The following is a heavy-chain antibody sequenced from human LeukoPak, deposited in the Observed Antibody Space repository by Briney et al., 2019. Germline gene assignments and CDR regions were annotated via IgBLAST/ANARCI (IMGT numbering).Heavy chain of an antibody. CDR1: GYTFTGYY. D-gene: IGHD3-9*01. CDR2: INPNSGGT. J-gene: IGHJ4*02. V-gene: IGHV1-2*02. Sequence: ASVKVSCKASGYTFTGYYMHWVRQAPGQGLEGMGWINPNSGGTNYAQKFQGRVTMTRDTSISTAYMELSRLRSGDTAVYYCARNHPDLLTGYFYFDYWGQGTLVTVSS. CDR3: ARNHPDLLTGYFYFDY.